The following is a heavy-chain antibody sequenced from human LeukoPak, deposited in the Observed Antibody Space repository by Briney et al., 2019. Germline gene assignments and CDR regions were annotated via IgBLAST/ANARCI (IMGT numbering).Heavy chain of an antibody. Sequence: PSETLSLTCAVYGGSFSGYYWSWIRQPPGKGLEWIGYIYYSGSTYYNPSLKSRVTISVDTSKNQFSLKLSSVTAADTAVYYCARGIVSWFDPWGQGTLVTVSS. D-gene: IGHD1-26*01. J-gene: IGHJ5*02. CDR2: IYYSGST. CDR3: ARGIVSWFDP. CDR1: GGSFSGYY. V-gene: IGHV4-34*01.